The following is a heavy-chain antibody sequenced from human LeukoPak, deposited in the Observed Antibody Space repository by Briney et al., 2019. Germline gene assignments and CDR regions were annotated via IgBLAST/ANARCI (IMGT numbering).Heavy chain of an antibody. V-gene: IGHV4-59*01. D-gene: IGHD5-12*01. CDR1: GVSISSYY. Sequence: SETLSLTCTVSGVSISSYYWSWLRQPPGKGLEWLGYIYYSGSTNYNPSLKSRVTISVDTSKNQFSLKLSSVTAADTAVYYCARGGFDDYPGAFDIWGQGTMVTVSS. CDR2: IYYSGST. CDR3: ARGGFDDYPGAFDI. J-gene: IGHJ3*02.